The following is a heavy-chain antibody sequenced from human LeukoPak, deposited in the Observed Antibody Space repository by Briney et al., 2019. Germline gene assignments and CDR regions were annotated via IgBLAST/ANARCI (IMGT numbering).Heavy chain of an antibody. Sequence: PGGSLRLSCAASGFTFSSYSLSWVRQAPGKGLDWVSSISSTSYYIYYADSVKGRSTISRDNAKNSLYLQMNSLRAEDTAVYFCASGLDGYNGFYWGQGTLVTVSS. V-gene: IGHV3-21*01. CDR2: ISSTSYYI. D-gene: IGHD5-24*01. CDR3: ASGLDGYNGFY. CDR1: GFTFSSYS. J-gene: IGHJ4*02.